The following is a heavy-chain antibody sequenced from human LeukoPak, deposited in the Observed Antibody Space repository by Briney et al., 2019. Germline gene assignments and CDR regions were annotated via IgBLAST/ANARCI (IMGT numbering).Heavy chain of an antibody. CDR2: INHSGST. V-gene: IGHV4-34*01. Sequence: SETLSLTCAVYGGSFSGYYWSWIRQPPGKGLEWTGEINHSGSTNYNPSLKSRVTISVDTSKNQFSLKLSSVTAADTAVYYCARAGGYFDWLLYFDYWGQGTLVTVSS. CDR1: GGSFSGYY. D-gene: IGHD3-9*01. J-gene: IGHJ4*02. CDR3: ARAGGYFDWLLYFDY.